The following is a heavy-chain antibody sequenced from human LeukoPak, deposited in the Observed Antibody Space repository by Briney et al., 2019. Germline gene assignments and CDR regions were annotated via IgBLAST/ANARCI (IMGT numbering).Heavy chain of an antibody. CDR1: GGSISSYH. Sequence: SETLSLTCTVSGGSISSYHWSWIRQPPGKGLEWIGYIHYSGSTSYNPSLKSRVTISVDTSKNQISLKVRSVTAADTAVYYCARTTEDCSSTSCYQYWFDPWGQGTLVTVSS. CDR2: IHYSGST. CDR3: ARTTEDCSSTSCYQYWFDP. D-gene: IGHD2-2*01. J-gene: IGHJ5*02. V-gene: IGHV4-59*01.